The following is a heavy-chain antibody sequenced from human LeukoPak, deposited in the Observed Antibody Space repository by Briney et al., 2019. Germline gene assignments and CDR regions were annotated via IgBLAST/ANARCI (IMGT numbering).Heavy chain of an antibody. J-gene: IGHJ4*02. CDR2: IIPIFGTA. CDR3: ARDSVGATSADY. Sequence: GASVKVSCKASGYTFTGYYMHWVRQAPGQGLEWMGRIIPIFGTANYAQKFQGRVTITADKSTSTAYMELSSLRSEDTAVYYCARDSVGATSADYWGQGTLVTVSS. CDR1: GYTFTGYY. V-gene: IGHV1-69*06. D-gene: IGHD1-26*01.